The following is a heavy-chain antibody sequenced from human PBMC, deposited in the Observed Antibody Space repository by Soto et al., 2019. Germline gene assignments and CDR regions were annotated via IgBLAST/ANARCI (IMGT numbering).Heavy chain of an antibody. CDR1: GFTFDDYT. CDR3: AKXVXQLWFGVGGMDV. V-gene: IGHV3-43*01. D-gene: IGHD3-10*01. CDR2: ISWDGGST. Sequence: EVQLVESGGVVVQPGGSLRLSCAASGFTFDDYTMHWVRQAPGKGLEWVSLISWDGGSTYYADSVKGRFTISRDNSKNSLYLQMNSLRTEDTALYYCAKXVXQLWFGVGGMDVWGQGTTVTVSS. J-gene: IGHJ6*02.